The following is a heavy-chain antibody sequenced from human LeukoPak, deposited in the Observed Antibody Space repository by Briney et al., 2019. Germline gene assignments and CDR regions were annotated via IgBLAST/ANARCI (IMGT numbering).Heavy chain of an antibody. CDR3: AKDSELRLDY. V-gene: IGHV3-23*01. CDR1: GFTLSNYA. D-gene: IGHD1-26*01. CDR2: IHYNGDST. J-gene: IGHJ4*02. Sequence: GGSLRLSCAASGFTLSNYAMSWVRQAPGKGLEWVSSIHYNGDSTYYADSVKGRFTISRDNSKNTLYLQMNSLRAEDTAVYYCAKDSELRLDYWGQGTLVTVSS.